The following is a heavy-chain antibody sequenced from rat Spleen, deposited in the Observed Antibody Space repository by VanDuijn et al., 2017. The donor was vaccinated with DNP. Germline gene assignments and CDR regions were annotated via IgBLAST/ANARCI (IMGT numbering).Heavy chain of an antibody. V-gene: IGHV2-6*01. CDR3: TRSLSYTYYGYFDY. J-gene: IGHJ2*01. CDR1: GFSLTSYN. CDR2: ISNGGIT. Sequence: QVQLKESGPGLVQPSQTLSLTCTVAGFSLTSYNVHWVRQPPGKGLEWIAAISNGGITYYKSALRSRLSISRDTSKNQVFLKMNSLQADDTGTYYCTRSLSYTYYGYFDYWGQGVMVTVSS. D-gene: IGHD1-9*01.